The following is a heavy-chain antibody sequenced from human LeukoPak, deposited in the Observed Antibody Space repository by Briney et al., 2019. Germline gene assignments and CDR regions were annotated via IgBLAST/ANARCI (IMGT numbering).Heavy chain of an antibody. CDR3: AKEGRSFTPGY. CDR2: ISSSSSSI. Sequence: PGGSLRLSCAASGFTFSSSNMDWVRQAPGKGLEWVSSISSSSSSIYYTDSVKGRFTISRDNTKSSLYLQMNSLRAEDTAVYFCAKEGRSFTPGYWGQGTLVTVSS. CDR1: GFTFSSSN. D-gene: IGHD6-13*01. J-gene: IGHJ4*02. V-gene: IGHV3-21*01.